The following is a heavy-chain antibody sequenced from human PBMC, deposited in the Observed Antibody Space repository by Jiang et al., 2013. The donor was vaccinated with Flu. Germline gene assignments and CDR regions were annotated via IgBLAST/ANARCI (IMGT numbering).Heavy chain of an antibody. CDR3: AKGGADYYDSSGYPLPSN. J-gene: IGHJ4*02. D-gene: IGHD3-22*01. CDR2: ISGSGGST. V-gene: IGHV3-23*04. CDR1: GFTFSSYA. Sequence: EVQLVESGGGLVQPGGSLRLSCAASGFTFSSYAMSWVRQAPGKGLEWVSAISGSGGSTYYADSVKGRFTISRDNSKNTLYLQMNSLRAEDTAVYYCAKGGADYYDSSGYPLPSNWGQGTLVTVS.